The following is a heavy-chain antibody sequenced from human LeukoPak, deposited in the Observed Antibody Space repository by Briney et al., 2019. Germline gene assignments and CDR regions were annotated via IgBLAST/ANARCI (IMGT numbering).Heavy chain of an antibody. CDR3: ARDRPDTTSPTTVGRFDP. CDR2: IYSTGTT. V-gene: IGHV4-31*03. D-gene: IGHD1-14*01. CDR1: GDSISSGGFY. J-gene: IGHJ5*02. Sequence: SQTLSLICSVSGDSISSGGFYWHWIRQHPEKSLEWIGYIYSTGTTYYNPSLTSRLTMSLDTSKNQFSLKVTSVTAADTAVYFCARDRPDTTSPTTVGRFDPWGQGTLVIVSS.